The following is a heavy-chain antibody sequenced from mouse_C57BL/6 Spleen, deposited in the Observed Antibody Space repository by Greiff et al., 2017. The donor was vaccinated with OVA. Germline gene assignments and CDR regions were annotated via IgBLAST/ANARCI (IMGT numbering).Heavy chain of an antibody. CDR2: IYPGDGGT. CDR1: GYAFSSSW. CDR3: ARGGYDNY. J-gene: IGHJ2*01. V-gene: IGHV1-82*01. D-gene: IGHD2-2*01. Sequence: QVQLQQSGPELVKPGASVKISCKASGYAFSSSWMNWVKQRPGKGLEWIGRIYPGDGGTNYNGKFKGKATLTADKSSSTAYMQLSSLTSEDSAVDFCARGGYDNYWGQGTTLTVSS.